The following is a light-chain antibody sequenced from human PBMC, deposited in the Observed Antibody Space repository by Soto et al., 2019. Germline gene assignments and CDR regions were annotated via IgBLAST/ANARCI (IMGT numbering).Light chain of an antibody. V-gene: IGKV3D-20*02. Sequence: VSTQDPGTTSSPPAERSTLSCRASQIVGSTYLAWYQQKPGQAPRLLIFGASRRATGIPDRFSGSGSGTDFTLTISRLEPEDLAVDYCQQHSNWPGTFGQGTRLEIK. CDR1: QIVGSTY. CDR2: GAS. CDR3: QQHSNWPGT. J-gene: IGKJ5*01.